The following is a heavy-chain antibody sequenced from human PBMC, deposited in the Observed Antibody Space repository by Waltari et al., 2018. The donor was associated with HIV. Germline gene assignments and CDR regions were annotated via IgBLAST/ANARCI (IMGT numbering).Heavy chain of an antibody. V-gene: IGHV1-8*01. CDR3: VASPRGEFLGSI. Sequence: QVQLVQSGAEVKKPGASVKVYCKMSGDTSPAHDINWVRRATVQGLEWMRWINPKSGKTGYSRRFEGKISMARNTSITTTYMELGSLTSQDTAVYYCVASPRGEFLGSIWGKGTLLNVSS. CDR1: GDTSPAHD. CDR2: INPKSGKT. J-gene: IGHJ4*02. D-gene: IGHD1-1*01.